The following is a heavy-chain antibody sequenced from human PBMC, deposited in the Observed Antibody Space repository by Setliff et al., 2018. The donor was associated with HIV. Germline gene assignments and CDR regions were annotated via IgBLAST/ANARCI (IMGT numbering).Heavy chain of an antibody. V-gene: IGHV5-51*01. J-gene: IGHJ4*02. CDR2: IYPGDSNT. CDR3: ARCGYSGGWYPGDY. D-gene: IGHD5-12*01. CDR1: GYRFSNFW. Sequence: GESLKISCKTSGYRFSNFWIGWVRQMPGKGLEWMGIIYPGDSNTTYSPAFRGQVTISADKYTNTAYLQWTRLRASDTAIYYCARCGYSGGWYPGDYWGQGTLVTVSS.